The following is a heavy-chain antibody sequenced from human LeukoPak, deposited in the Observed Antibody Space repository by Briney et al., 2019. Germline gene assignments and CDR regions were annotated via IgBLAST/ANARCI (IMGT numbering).Heavy chain of an antibody. CDR3: ARRGVVAPCNWFDP. J-gene: IGHJ5*02. D-gene: IGHD3-22*01. V-gene: IGHV4-39*01. Sequence: SETLSLTCTVSGGSISSSSYYWGWIRQPPGKGLEWIGSIYYSGSTYYNPSLKSRVTISVDTSKNQFSLKLSSVTAADTAVYYCARRGVVAPCNWFDPWGQGTLVTVSS. CDR2: IYYSGST. CDR1: GGSISSSSYY.